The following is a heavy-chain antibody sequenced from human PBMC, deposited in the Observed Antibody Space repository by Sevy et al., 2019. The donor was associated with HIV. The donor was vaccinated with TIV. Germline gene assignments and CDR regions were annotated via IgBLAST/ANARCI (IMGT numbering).Heavy chain of an antibody. V-gene: IGHV1-2*02. CDR3: ARDPLPFSYDSSGYYLFDY. CDR2: INPNSGGT. Sequence: ASLKVSCKASGYTFTGYYMHWVRQAPGQGLEWMGWINPNSGGTNYAQKFQGRVTMTRDTSISTAYMELSRLRSDDTAVYYCARDPLPFSYDSSGYYLFDYWGQGTLVTVSS. D-gene: IGHD3-22*01. CDR1: GYTFTGYY. J-gene: IGHJ4*02.